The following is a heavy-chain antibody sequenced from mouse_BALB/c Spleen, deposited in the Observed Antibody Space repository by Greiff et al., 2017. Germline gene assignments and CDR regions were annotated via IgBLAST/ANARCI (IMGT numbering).Heavy chain of an antibody. CDR2: ISSGGSYT. CDR3: ARQGGYRYDDAMDY. V-gene: IGHV5-6*01. J-gene: IGHJ4*01. D-gene: IGHD2-14*01. Sequence: EVMLVESGGDLVKPGGSLKLSCAASGFTFSSYGMSWVRQTPDKRLEWVATISSGGSYTYYPDSVKGRFTISRDNAKNTLYLQMSSLKSEDTAMYYCARQGGYRYDDAMDYWGQGTSVTVAA. CDR1: GFTFSSYG.